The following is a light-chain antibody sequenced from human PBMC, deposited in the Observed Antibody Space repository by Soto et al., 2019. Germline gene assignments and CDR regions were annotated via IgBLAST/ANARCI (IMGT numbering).Light chain of an antibody. V-gene: IGKV1-39*01. CDR3: QQTYKTPLT. CDR2: LAS. Sequence: DIQMTQSPSSLSASVRDRVTLXXRASQSISNYLNWYQQRPGKAPKLLIYLASSLSSGVPSKFSGSGSGTDFTLTISVLQPEDSATYYCQQTYKTPLTFGQGTKV. J-gene: IGKJ1*01. CDR1: QSISNY.